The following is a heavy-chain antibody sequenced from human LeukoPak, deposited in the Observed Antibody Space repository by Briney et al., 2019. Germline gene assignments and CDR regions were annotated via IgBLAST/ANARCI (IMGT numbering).Heavy chain of an antibody. Sequence: GGSLRLSCAASGFTFSSYWMSWVRQAPGKGLEWVANIKQDGSDKYFVDSVKGRFTISRDNAKNSLYLQINSLRAEDTAVYYCARKTVVGSYFDYWGQGTPVTVSS. J-gene: IGHJ4*02. CDR3: ARKTVVGSYFDY. V-gene: IGHV3-7*03. CDR2: IKQDGSDK. D-gene: IGHD4-23*01. CDR1: GFTFSSYW.